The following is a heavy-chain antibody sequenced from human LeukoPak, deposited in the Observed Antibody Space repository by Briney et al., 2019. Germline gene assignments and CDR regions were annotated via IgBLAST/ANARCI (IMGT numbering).Heavy chain of an antibody. J-gene: IGHJ5*02. D-gene: IGHD6-19*01. CDR2: IDASGGST. CDR3: AKGSGSGWYGWFAP. V-gene: IGHV3-23*01. Sequence: GGSLTLSCAASGFTFSSYAMTWVRQAPGKGLEGVSSIDASGGSTYYADSVKGRFTISRDNSKNTFFLQMNTLRAADTAVYYCAKGSGSGWYGWFAPWGQGTLVTVSS. CDR1: GFTFSSYA.